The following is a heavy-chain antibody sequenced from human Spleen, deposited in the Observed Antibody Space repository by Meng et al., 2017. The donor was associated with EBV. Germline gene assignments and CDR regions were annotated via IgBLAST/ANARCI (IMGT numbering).Heavy chain of an antibody. D-gene: IGHD4-23*01. CDR2: IYYSGST. CDR3: ARSIGFGINSGGFDY. J-gene: IGHJ4*02. CDR1: GGSISSHSHS. Sequence: QWQLEHSGPGLVKPSETRPLPSTVSGGSISSHSHSWDWLRQPPGKGLEWIGSIYYSGSTSLRSRLTISVDTSKNQFSLSLSSVTAADTAVYYCARSIGFGINSGGFDYWGQGNLVTVSS. V-gene: IGHV4-39*07.